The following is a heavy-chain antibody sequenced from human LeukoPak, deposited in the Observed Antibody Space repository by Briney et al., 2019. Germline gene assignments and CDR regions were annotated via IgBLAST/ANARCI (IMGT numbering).Heavy chain of an antibody. CDR1: GFTFSGYG. CDR2: ISSDGSGK. Sequence: GGSLRLSCAASGFTFSGYGMHWFRQAPGEGLEWVAVISSDGSGKNHADSVKGRFTISRDNSKNTLYLQVNSLRAEDTAVYYCAKVGLRLGGDYWGQGTLVTVSS. CDR3: AKVGLRLGGDY. J-gene: IGHJ4*02. D-gene: IGHD3-16*01. V-gene: IGHV3-30*18.